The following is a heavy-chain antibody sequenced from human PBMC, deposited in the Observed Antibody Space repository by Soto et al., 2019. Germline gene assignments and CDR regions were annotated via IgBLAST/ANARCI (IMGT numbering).Heavy chain of an antibody. CDR2: IYPGDSDT. CDR1: GFTFTSYW. Sequence: GESLKISCKGSGFTFTSYWIGLVRQMAGKGLEWMGIIYPGDSDTRYSPSFQGQVTISADKSINTAYLQWSSLKASDTAMYYCASPPRSHSSGWYYNYWGQGTLVTVSS. V-gene: IGHV5-51*01. CDR3: ASPPRSHSSGWYYNY. D-gene: IGHD6-19*01. J-gene: IGHJ4*01.